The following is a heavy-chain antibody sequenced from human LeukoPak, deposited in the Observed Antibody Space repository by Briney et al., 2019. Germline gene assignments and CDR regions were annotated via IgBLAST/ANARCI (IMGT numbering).Heavy chain of an antibody. V-gene: IGHV4-39*07. CDR1: VGSITTSSYY. D-gene: IGHD6-6*01. J-gene: IGHJ2*01. CDR2: VYYSGST. CDR3: ARRIAARRGSSTPQAYFDL. Sequence: PSETLSLTCTVSVGSITTSSYYWGWIRQSPGKGLEWIGTVYYSGSTYYNPSLKSRVTISLDTSKHQFSLKLSSVTAADTAVYYCARRIAARRGSSTPQAYFDLWGRGTLVTVSS.